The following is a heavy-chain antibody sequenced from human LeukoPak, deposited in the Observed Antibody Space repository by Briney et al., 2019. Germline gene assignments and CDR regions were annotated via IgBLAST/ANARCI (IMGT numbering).Heavy chain of an antibody. CDR1: GVTFSSYG. CDR3: AKDRLHCSGGSCYSGYFDY. CDR2: IWYDGSNK. V-gene: IGHV3-33*06. J-gene: IGHJ4*02. D-gene: IGHD2-15*01. Sequence: GRSLRLTCAVSGVTFSSYGMHWVRQAPGKGLEWVAVIWYDGSNKYYADSVKGRFTISRDNSKNTLYLQMDSLRAEDTAVYYCAKDRLHCSGGSCYSGYFDYWGQGTLVTVSS.